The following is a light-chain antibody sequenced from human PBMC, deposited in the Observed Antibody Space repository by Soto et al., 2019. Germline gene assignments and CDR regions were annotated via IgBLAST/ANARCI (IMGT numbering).Light chain of an antibody. CDR2: KAS. CDR3: QLYNSYSEA. CDR1: QPISSW. Sequence: DNQMNHSLFTLSGSIGDRVTITCRASQPISSWLAWYQQKQGKAPKLLIYKASTLKSGVPSRFSGSGSGTEFTLTISSLQPDDFATYYCQLYNSYSEAFGEVSKGDIK. J-gene: IGKJ1*01. V-gene: IGKV1-5*03.